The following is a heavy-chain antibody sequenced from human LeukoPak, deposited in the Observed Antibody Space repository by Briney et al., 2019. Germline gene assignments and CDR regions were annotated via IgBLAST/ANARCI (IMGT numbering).Heavy chain of an antibody. Sequence: SETLSLTCTVSGGSISSYYWSWIRQPPGKGLEWIGYIYYTGSTYYNPSLKSRVTISVDRSKNQFSLKVTSVTAADTAVYYCARDYYGSGSYFGSWGQGTLVTVSS. CDR1: GGSISSYY. V-gene: IGHV4-59*12. D-gene: IGHD3-10*01. CDR3: ARDYYGSGSYFGS. CDR2: IYYTGST. J-gene: IGHJ5*02.